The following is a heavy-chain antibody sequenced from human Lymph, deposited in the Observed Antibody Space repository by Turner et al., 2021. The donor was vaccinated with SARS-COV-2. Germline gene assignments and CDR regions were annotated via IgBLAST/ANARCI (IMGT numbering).Heavy chain of an antibody. J-gene: IGHJ2*01. CDR1: GGSISSSSYY. CDR3: ARRRQWLVHWYFDL. D-gene: IGHD6-19*01. V-gene: IGHV4-39*01. Sequence: HLQLPESGPGLVKPSETLSLTCTVSGGSISSSSYYWGCIRQPPGKGLEWIGSLYYSGSTYYNPSLKIRVTISVDTSKSQFSLKLSSVTAADTAVYDCARRRQWLVHWYFDLWGRGTLVTVSS. CDR2: LYYSGST.